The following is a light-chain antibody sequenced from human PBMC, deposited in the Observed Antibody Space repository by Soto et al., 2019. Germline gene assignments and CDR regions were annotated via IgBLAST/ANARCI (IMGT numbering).Light chain of an antibody. CDR3: SSYTGSSTYVV. Sequence: QSALTKPASVSGSPGQSITISCTGTSSDVGGYNDVSWYQQHPGKAPKLMIYDVSNRPSGVSNRFSGSKSANTASLTISGLQAEDEADYYCSSYTGSSTYVVFGGGTKVTVL. CDR2: DVS. J-gene: IGLJ2*01. V-gene: IGLV2-14*01. CDR1: SSDVGGYND.